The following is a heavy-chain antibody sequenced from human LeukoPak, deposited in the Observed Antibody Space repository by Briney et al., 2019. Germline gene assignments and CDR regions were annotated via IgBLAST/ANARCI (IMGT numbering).Heavy chain of an antibody. CDR3: ARDRYSGSYQPFDY. D-gene: IGHD1-26*01. Sequence: GASVKVSCKASGYTFTDYYMHWVRQAPGQGLEWRGWINPNTGGTIYAQKFQGRVIMTRDTSISTAYMELSRVRSDDTAVYYCARDRYSGSYQPFDYWGQGTLVTVSS. CDR1: GYTFTDYY. CDR2: INPNTGGT. J-gene: IGHJ4*02. V-gene: IGHV1-2*02.